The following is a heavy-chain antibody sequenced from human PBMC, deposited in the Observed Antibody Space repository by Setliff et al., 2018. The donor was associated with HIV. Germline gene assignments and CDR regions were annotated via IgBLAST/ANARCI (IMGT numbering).Heavy chain of an antibody. J-gene: IGHJ5*02. Sequence: GGSLRLSCAASGFTFSSYSMNWVRQAPGKGLEWVSSISSSSSYIYYADSVKGRFTISRDNAKKSLYLQMNSLRGEDTAVYYCAGGLERTNALFGVVSIWLDPWGQGTLVTVSS. CDR1: GFTFSSYS. V-gene: IGHV3-21*04. CDR2: ISSSSSYI. CDR3: AGGLERTNALFGVVSIWLDP. D-gene: IGHD3-3*01.